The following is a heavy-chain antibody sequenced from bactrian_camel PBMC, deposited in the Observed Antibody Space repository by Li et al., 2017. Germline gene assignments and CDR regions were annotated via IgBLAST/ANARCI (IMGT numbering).Heavy chain of an antibody. CDR3: AKGLGLYSDYDNS. CDR1: GFPFSSYD. V-gene: IGHV3S40*01. Sequence: VQLVESGGGLVQPGGSLRLSCAASGFPFSSYDMSWVRQAPGKGLEWVSAINSGGGSTYYGDYVKGGFTISRDSAKNTVYLQLNDLKIEDTAMYYCAKGLGLYSDYDNSWGQGTQVTVS. D-gene: IGHD4*01. CDR2: INSGGGST. J-gene: IGHJ6*01.